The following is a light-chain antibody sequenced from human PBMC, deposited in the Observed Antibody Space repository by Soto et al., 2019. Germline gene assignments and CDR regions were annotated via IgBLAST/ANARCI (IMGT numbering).Light chain of an antibody. CDR3: QQRSNWPPIFT. CDR1: QSVSSY. CDR2: DAS. Sequence: EIVLTQSPATLSLSPGERATLSCRASQSVSSYLAWYQQKPGQAPRLLIYDASNRATGIPARFSGSGSGTDFTLNIISLEPEDFAVYYRQQRSNWPPIFTFGPGTKVHIK. J-gene: IGKJ3*01. V-gene: IGKV3-11*01.